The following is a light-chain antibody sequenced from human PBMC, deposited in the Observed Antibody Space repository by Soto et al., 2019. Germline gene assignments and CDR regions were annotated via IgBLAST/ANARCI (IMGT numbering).Light chain of an antibody. Sequence: EIVLTQYPATLSLSPGERCTLSCMAIQIVSSYLSWYQQKPGQSPRLLIYDAYNRATGITARFSGSGSGTDFTLTITSLEPEDFAVYYCQPYGSSPLTVGGVTKVEIK. V-gene: IGKV3-11*01. CDR1: QIVSSY. J-gene: IGKJ4*01. CDR3: QPYGSSPLT. CDR2: DAY.